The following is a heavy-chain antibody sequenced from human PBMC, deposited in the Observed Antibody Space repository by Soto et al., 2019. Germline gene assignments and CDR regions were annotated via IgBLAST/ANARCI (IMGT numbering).Heavy chain of an antibody. CDR3: ARSARKNWFDP. V-gene: IGHV4-31*03. Sequence: SETLSLTCTVSGGSISSGGYYWSWIRQHPGKGLEWIGYIYYSGSTYYNPSLKSRVTISADTSKNQFSLKLSSVTAADTAVYYCARSARKNWFDPWGQGTLVTVSS. J-gene: IGHJ5*02. CDR1: GGSISSGGYY. CDR2: IYYSGST.